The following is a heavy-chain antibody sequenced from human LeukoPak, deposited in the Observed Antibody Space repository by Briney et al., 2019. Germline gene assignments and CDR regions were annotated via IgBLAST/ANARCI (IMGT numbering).Heavy chain of an antibody. D-gene: IGHD6-13*01. J-gene: IGHJ4*02. CDR3: ARGPGGSWYYFDY. CDR2: INPSTGET. Sequence: GASVTVSCKASGGTFSSYAISWVRQAPGQGLEWMGIINPSTGETSYAQKFQGRVTTTRDTSTSTVYMELSSLRSEDTAVYYCARGPGGSWYYFDYWGQGTLVTVSS. V-gene: IGHV1-46*01. CDR1: GGTFSSYA.